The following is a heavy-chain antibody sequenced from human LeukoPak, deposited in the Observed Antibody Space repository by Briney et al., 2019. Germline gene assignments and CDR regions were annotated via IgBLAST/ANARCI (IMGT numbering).Heavy chain of an antibody. J-gene: IGHJ4*02. CDR1: GFKFDDYG. Sequence: GGSLRLSCAPSGFKFDDYGMSWVRQAPGKGLEWVSGISWNGGNTGYADSVKGRFTISRDNAKNSLFLQVNSLRADDTAFYYCAREGIYCVNDVCYLDYCGQGTLVTVSS. CDR3: AREGIYCVNDVCYLDY. V-gene: IGHV3-20*04. D-gene: IGHD2-8*01. CDR2: ISWNGGNT.